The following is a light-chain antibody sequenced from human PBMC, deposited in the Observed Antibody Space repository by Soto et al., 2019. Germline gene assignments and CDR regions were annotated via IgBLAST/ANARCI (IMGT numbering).Light chain of an antibody. J-gene: IGLJ3*02. V-gene: IGLV2-23*02. Sequence: QSALTQPASVSGSPGQSITISCTGTSSDVGSYNLVSWYQQHPGKAPKLMIYEVSKRPSGVSNRFSGSKSGNTASLTISGLQAEDEADYYCCSYAGSSPLWVFGGGTKLTVL. CDR3: CSYAGSSPLWV. CDR1: SSDVGSYNL. CDR2: EVS.